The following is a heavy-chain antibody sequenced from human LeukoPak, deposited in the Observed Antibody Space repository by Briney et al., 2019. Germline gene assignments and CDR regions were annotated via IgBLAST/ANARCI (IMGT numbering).Heavy chain of an antibody. V-gene: IGHV3-21*01. D-gene: IGHD3-10*01. CDR3: ARDFFGEPALFDY. Sequence: GGSLRLSCAASGFTFSTYSMNRVRQAPGKGLEGVSSISSNSRYIYYADSMRGRFTISRDNAKNSVFLQMTSLRAEDTAVYYCARDFFGEPALFDYWGQGTLVTVSS. CDR2: ISSNSRYI. CDR1: GFTFSTYS. J-gene: IGHJ4*02.